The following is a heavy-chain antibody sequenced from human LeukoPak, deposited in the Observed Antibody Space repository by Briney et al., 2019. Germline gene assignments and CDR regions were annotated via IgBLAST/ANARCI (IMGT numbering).Heavy chain of an antibody. D-gene: IGHD3-3*01. CDR2: IYPGDSDT. J-gene: IGHJ3*02. V-gene: IGHV5-51*01. Sequence: GESLKISCKGSGYSFTSYWIGWVRQMPGKGLEWMGIIYPGDSDTRYSPSFQGQVTISADKSISTAYLQWSSLKASDTAMYYCARRGRSGYGALENYAFDIWGQGTMVTVSS. CDR3: ARRGRSGYGALENYAFDI. CDR1: GYSFTSYW.